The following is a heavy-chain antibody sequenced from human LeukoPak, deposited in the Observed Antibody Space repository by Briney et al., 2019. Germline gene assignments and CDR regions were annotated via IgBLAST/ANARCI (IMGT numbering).Heavy chain of an antibody. CDR1: GFTFSSYS. Sequence: PGGSLRLSCAASGFTFSSYSVNWVRQAPGKGLEWVSYISSSSSTIYYADSVKGRFTISRDNAKNSLYLQMNSLRAEDTAVYYCARVRDYSSSSGYFDYWGQGTLVTVSS. V-gene: IGHV3-48*01. CDR2: ISSSSSTI. D-gene: IGHD6-6*01. CDR3: ARVRDYSSSSGYFDY. J-gene: IGHJ4*02.